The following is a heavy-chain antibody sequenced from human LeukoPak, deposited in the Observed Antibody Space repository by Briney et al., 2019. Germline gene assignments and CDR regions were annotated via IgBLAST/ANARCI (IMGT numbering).Heavy chain of an antibody. CDR2: VESGGDT. V-gene: IGHV3-23*01. CDR1: GFTFSSSA. Sequence: GGSLRLSCAASGFTFSSSATSWVRQAPGKGREWVLVVESGGDTSYANSVKGRFTVSRDIFQNTLYLQMNNLRAEDTAVYYCARVGSYYDMDVWGQGTTVTVSS. D-gene: IGHD3-10*01. J-gene: IGHJ6*02. CDR3: ARVGSYYDMDV.